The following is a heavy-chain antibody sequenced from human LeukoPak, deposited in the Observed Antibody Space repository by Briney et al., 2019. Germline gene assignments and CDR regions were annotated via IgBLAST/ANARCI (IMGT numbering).Heavy chain of an antibody. CDR1: AFTFSTYA. D-gene: IGHD3-22*01. V-gene: IGHV3-21*01. CDR2: ISSSSSYI. Sequence: GGSLRLSCAASAFTFSTYAMSWVRQAPGKGLEWVSSISSSSSYIYYADSVKGRFTISRDNAKNSLYLQMNSLRAEDTAVYYCARVGVRRYYYDSSGSDYWGQGTLVTVSS. CDR3: ARVGVRRYYYDSSGSDY. J-gene: IGHJ4*02.